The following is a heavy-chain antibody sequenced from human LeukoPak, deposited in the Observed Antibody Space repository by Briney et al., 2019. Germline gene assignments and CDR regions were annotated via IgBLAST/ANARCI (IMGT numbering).Heavy chain of an antibody. Sequence: SETLSLTCTVSGGSISSSSYYWGWIRQPPGKGLEWIGSIYYSGSTYYNPSLKSRVTISVDTSKNQFSLKLSSVTAADTAVYYCARPRRDGYNWDYWGQGTLVTVSS. D-gene: IGHD5-24*01. CDR2: IYYSGST. CDR1: GGSISSSSYY. V-gene: IGHV4-39*01. CDR3: ARPRRDGYNWDY. J-gene: IGHJ4*02.